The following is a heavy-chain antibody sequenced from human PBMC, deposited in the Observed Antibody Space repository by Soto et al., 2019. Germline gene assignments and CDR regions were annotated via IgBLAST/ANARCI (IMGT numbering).Heavy chain of an antibody. J-gene: IGHJ4*02. Sequence: QVQLVQSGAEVKKPGASVKVSCKASGYTFTSYAMHWVRQAPGQRLEWMGWINAGNGNTKYSQKFQGRVTITRDTSASTAYMELSSLRSEDTAVYYCARVYYDFWSGYQPHFDYWDQGTLVTVSS. CDR3: ARVYYDFWSGYQPHFDY. V-gene: IGHV1-3*01. CDR2: INAGNGNT. D-gene: IGHD3-3*01. CDR1: GYTFTSYA.